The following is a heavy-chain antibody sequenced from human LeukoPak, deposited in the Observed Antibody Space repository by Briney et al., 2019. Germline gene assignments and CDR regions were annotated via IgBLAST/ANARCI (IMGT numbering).Heavy chain of an antibody. CDR2: IIPIFGTA. CDR3: AEYADDAFDI. D-gene: IGHD2/OR15-2a*01. Sequence: SVKVSCTASGGTFSSYAISWVRQAPGQGLEWMGGIIPIFGTANYAQKFQGRVTITADESTSTAYMELSSLRSEDTAVYYCAEYADDAFDIWGQGTMVTVSS. V-gene: IGHV1-69*13. CDR1: GGTFSSYA. J-gene: IGHJ3*02.